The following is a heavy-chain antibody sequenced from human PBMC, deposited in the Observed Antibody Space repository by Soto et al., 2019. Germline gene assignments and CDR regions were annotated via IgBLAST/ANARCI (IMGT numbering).Heavy chain of an antibody. V-gene: IGHV1-69*02. CDR2: IIPILGIA. CDR3: AAEYGANSA. Sequence: QVQLVQSGAEVKKPGSSVKVSCKASGGTFSSYTINWVRPAPGQGLEWVGRIIPILGIAKNAQKFQGRVTITADKSTSTAYMELSSLRSEDTAVYYCAAEYGANSAWGQGTLVTVSS. D-gene: IGHD4-17*01. J-gene: IGHJ4*02. CDR1: GGTFSSYT.